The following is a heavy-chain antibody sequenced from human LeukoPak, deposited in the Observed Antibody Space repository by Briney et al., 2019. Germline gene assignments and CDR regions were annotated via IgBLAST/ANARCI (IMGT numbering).Heavy chain of an antibody. Sequence: GGSLRLSCAASGFTFSDYYMSWIRQAPGKGLGWVSAITSSGDTTFYADSVRGRFTISRDNSKNTLYLQMSSLRAEDTAVFYCAKDRPNYFGSNGHYYRRNGDSWGQGTLVTVSS. D-gene: IGHD3-10*01. CDR2: ITSSGDTT. CDR3: AKDRPNYFGSNGHYYRRNGDS. CDR1: GFTFSDYY. V-gene: IGHV3-23*01. J-gene: IGHJ5*01.